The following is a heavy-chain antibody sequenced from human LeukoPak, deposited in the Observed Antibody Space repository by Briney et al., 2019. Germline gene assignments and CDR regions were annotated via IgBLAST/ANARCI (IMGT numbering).Heavy chain of an antibody. Sequence: PSETLSLTCTVSGGSISNYYWSWIRQPAGMGLEWIGRIYASGSTNYNPSLKSRVTMSVDTSNNQFSLNLSPVTAADTAVYYCARTSARGAQFDYWGQGTLVTVSS. CDR2: IYASGST. J-gene: IGHJ4*02. V-gene: IGHV4-4*07. CDR1: GGSISNYY. D-gene: IGHD3-10*01. CDR3: ARTSARGAQFDY.